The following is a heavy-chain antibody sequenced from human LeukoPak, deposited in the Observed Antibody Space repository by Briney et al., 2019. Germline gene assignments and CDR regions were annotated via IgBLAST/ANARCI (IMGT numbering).Heavy chain of an antibody. CDR3: IPHGGVGATTIPYYFDY. CDR2: IYSDNT. J-gene: IGHJ4*02. V-gene: IGHV3-66*03. D-gene: IGHD1-26*01. CDR1: GFTVSSNS. Sequence: GGSLRLSCTVSGFTVSSNSMSWVRQAPGKGLEWVSFIYSDNTHYSDSVKGRFTISRDNSKNTLYLQMNSLRAEDTAVYYCIPHGGVGATTIPYYFDYWGQGTLVTVSS.